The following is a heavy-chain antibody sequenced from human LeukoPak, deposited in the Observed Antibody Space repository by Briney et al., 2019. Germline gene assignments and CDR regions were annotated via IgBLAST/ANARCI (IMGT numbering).Heavy chain of an antibody. CDR1: GGSITSSSYY. D-gene: IGHD3-22*01. V-gene: IGHV4-39*07. CDR3: AREAYYDHYFDY. CDR2: IYFSGST. J-gene: IGHJ4*02. Sequence: SETLSLTCTVSGGSITSSSYYWGWIRQPPGKGLEWIGSIYFSGSTYHNPSLKSRVTISVDTSKNQFSLRLNSVTAADTAVYYCAREAYYDHYFDYWGQGTLVTVSS.